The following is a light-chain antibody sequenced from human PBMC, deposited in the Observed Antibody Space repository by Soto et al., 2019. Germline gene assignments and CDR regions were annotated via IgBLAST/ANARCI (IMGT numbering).Light chain of an antibody. CDR1: SSDVGGYNY. V-gene: IGLV2-14*01. J-gene: IGLJ2*01. CDR3: SSYTSSSTLVV. Sequence: QSVLTQPASVSGSPGQSITISCTGTSSDVGGYNYVSWYQQHPGKAAKLMIYDVSNRPSGVSNRFSGSKSGNAASLTISGLQAEDEADYYCSSYTSSSTLVVFGGGTKLTVL. CDR2: DVS.